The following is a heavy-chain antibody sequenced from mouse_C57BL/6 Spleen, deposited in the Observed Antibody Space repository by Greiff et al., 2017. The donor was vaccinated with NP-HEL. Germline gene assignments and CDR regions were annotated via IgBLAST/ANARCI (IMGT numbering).Heavy chain of an antibody. CDR3: ARDDYSNSFAY. CDR2: ISDGGSYT. Sequence: EVLLVESGGGLVKPGGSLKLSCAASGFTFSSYAMSWVRQTPGKRLEWVAIISDGGSYTYYPDNVKGRFTLSRDNAKNNLYLQMNHLKSEDTTMYYCARDDYSNSFAYWGQGTLVTVSA. CDR1: GFTFSSYA. V-gene: IGHV5-4*01. J-gene: IGHJ3*01. D-gene: IGHD2-5*01.